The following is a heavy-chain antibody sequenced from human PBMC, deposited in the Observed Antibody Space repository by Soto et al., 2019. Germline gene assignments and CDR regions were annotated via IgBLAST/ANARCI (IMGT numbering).Heavy chain of an antibody. CDR1: GLTFSNAW. CDR3: TTHVGQSSLGFGS. Sequence: EVQLVESGGGLVKPGGSLRLSCAASGLTFSNAWMSWVRQAPGKGLEWVGRVKSKTDSETTNYAAPVKGRFTISRDDSENTLYLQMNSLKTEDTAVYYCTTHVGQSSLGFGSWGQGTLVTVSS. V-gene: IGHV3-15*01. CDR2: VKSKTDSETT. D-gene: IGHD3-16*01. J-gene: IGHJ5*02.